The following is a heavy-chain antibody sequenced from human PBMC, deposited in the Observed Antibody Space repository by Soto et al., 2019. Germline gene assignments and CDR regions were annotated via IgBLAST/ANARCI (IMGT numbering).Heavy chain of an antibody. Sequence: PSETLSLTCAVSGGSISSGGYSWSWIRQPPGKGLEWIGYIYHSGSTYYNPSLKSRVTISVDRSKNQFSLKLSSVTAADTAVYYCARGYCSGGSCYGGWFDPWGQGTLVTVSS. CDR2: IYHSGST. D-gene: IGHD2-15*01. V-gene: IGHV4-30-2*01. J-gene: IGHJ5*02. CDR3: ARGYCSGGSCYGGWFDP. CDR1: GGSISSGGYS.